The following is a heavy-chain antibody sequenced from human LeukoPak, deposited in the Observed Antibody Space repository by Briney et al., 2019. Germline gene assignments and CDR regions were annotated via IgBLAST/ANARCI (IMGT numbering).Heavy chain of an antibody. CDR1: GFTFSSYG. CDR3: ARGDYYDSSGYYFPDAFDI. CDR2: IWYDGSNK. V-gene: IGHV3-33*08. J-gene: IGHJ3*02. Sequence: GGSLRLSCAASGFTFSSYGMHWVRQAPGKGLEWVAVIWYDGSNKYYVDSVQGRFTISRDNSKNTLYLQMSSLRAEDTAVYYCARGDYYDSSGYYFPDAFDIWGQGTMVTVSS. D-gene: IGHD3-22*01.